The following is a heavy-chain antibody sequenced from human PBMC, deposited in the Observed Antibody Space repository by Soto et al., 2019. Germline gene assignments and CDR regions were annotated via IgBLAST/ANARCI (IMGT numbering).Heavy chain of an antibody. V-gene: IGHV3-53*01. CDR2: IYSGGYT. J-gene: IGHJ4*01. CDR1: GFTVSSNY. Sequence: GGSLRLSCAASGFTVSSNYMSWVRQAPGKGLEWVSVIYSGGYTAYGDSVKGRFTISRDNSKNTLYLEMNNLRVDDTALYYCARDPSTGKADYWGRGTLVTVSS. D-gene: IGHD3-9*01. CDR3: ARDPSTGKADY.